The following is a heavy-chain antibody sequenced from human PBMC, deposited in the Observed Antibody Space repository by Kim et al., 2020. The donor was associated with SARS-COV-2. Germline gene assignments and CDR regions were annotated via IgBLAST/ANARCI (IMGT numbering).Heavy chain of an antibody. J-gene: IGHJ4*02. CDR3: VKTRMVRVGGPFDY. Sequence: GGSLRLSCTASGFTFDDYDMHWVRQAPGKGLEWVSGISWNSGATRYADSVKGRFTISRDNAKNSLYLEMNSLRAGDTALYSCVKTRMVRVGGPFDYWGQGTLVTVSS. CDR2: ISWNSGAT. CDR1: GFTFDDYD. V-gene: IGHV3-9*01. D-gene: IGHD3-10*01.